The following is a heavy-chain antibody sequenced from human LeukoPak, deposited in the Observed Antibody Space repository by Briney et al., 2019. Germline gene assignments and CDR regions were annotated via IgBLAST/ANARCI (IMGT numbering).Heavy chain of an antibody. J-gene: IGHJ4*02. CDR1: GFTFSSYW. CDR2: IKYDGTEK. V-gene: IGHV3-7*04. Sequence: GGSLRLSCAASGFTFSSYWMTWVRQAPGKGLEWVASIKYDGTEKYYVDSVKGRFTISRDNAKSSLYLQLNSLRVEDAAVYYCARGPSYFIHWGQGTLVTVSS. D-gene: IGHD3-10*01. CDR3: ARGPSYFIH.